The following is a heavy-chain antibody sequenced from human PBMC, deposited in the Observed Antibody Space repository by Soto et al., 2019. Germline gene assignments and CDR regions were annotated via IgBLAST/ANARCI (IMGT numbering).Heavy chain of an antibody. CDR3: TRGSQDNSQNWFAP. J-gene: IGHJ5*02. D-gene: IGHD1-20*01. CDR2: IRSKPNNYAT. CDR1: GFTFSGSA. Sequence: GGSLRLSCAASGFTFSGSAMHWFRQASGKGLEWVGRIRSKPNNYATAYAASVKGRFTISRDDSKNTAYLQMNSLKTEDTAVYYCTRGSQDNSQNWFAPWGQGTLVTVSS. V-gene: IGHV3-73*01.